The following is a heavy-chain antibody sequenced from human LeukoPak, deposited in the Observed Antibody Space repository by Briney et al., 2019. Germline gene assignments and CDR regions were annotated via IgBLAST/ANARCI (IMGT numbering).Heavy chain of an antibody. CDR2: ISYDGSNK. V-gene: IGHV3-30*03. CDR1: GFTFSSYG. D-gene: IGHD3-16*01. Sequence: GRSLRLSCAASGFTFSSYGMHWVRQAPGKGLEWVAVISYDGSNKYYADSVKGRFTISRDNSKNTLYLQMNSLRAEDTAVYYCARDHVGVEWGQGTLVTVSS. J-gene: IGHJ4*02. CDR3: ARDHVGVE.